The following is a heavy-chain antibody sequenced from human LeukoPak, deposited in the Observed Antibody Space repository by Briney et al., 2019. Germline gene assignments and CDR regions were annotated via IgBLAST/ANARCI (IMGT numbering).Heavy chain of an antibody. CDR3: ARDFGYCTSTTCPEDYFYFYMDV. CDR2: IKQDGSEK. J-gene: IGHJ6*03. V-gene: IGHV3-7*01. Sequence: GGSLRLSCAASGFTFSSYWMSWVRQAPGKGLEWVANIKQDGSEKYYVDSVKGRFTISRDNAKNSLYLQMNSLRAEDTAVYYCARDFGYCTSTTCPEDYFYFYMDVWGKGTTVTVSS. CDR1: GFTFSSYW. D-gene: IGHD2-2*03.